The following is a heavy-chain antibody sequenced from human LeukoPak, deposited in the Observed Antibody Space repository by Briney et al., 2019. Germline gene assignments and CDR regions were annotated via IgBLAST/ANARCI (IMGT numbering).Heavy chain of an antibody. J-gene: IGHJ5*02. D-gene: IGHD2-2*01. V-gene: IGHV1-69*01. CDR2: IIPIFGTA. Sequence: ASAKVSFKASGGTFSSYAISWVRQAPGQGLEWMGGIIPIFGTANYAQKFQGRVTITADESTSTAYMELSSLRSEDTAVYYCARDPIPQDIVVVPAASFNWFDPWGQGTLVTVSS. CDR3: ARDPIPQDIVVVPAASFNWFDP. CDR1: GGTFSSYA.